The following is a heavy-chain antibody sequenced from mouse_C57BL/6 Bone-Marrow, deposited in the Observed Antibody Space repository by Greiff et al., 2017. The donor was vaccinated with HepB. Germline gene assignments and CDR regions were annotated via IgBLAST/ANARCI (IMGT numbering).Heavy chain of an antibody. V-gene: IGHV3-6*01. D-gene: IGHD2-10*01. J-gene: IGHJ4*01. Sequence: EVQLQQSGPGLVKPSQSLSLTCSVTGYSITSGYYWNWIRQFPGNKLEWMGYISYDGSNNYNPSLKNRISITRDTSKNQFFLKLNSVTTEDTATYYCARALPREAMDYWGQGTSVTVSS. CDR3: ARALPREAMDY. CDR2: ISYDGSN. CDR1: GYSITSGYY.